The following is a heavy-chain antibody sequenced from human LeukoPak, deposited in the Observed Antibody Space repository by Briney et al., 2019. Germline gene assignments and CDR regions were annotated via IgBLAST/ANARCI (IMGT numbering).Heavy chain of an antibody. J-gene: IGHJ5*02. Sequence: ASVKVSCKASGYTFTGYYIHWVREAPGQGLEWMGWINPNSGGTNYAQKFQGRVTMTRDTSISTAYMELSRLRSDDTAVYYCASVVSYLFDPWGQRTLVTVST. CDR2: INPNSGGT. CDR3: ASVVSYLFDP. CDR1: GYTFTGYY. D-gene: IGHD2-8*01. V-gene: IGHV1-2*02.